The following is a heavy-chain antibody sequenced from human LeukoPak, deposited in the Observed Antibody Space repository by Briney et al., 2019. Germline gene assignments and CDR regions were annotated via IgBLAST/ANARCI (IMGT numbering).Heavy chain of an antibody. CDR1: GYTFTSYG. J-gene: IGHJ4*02. Sequence: GASGKVSCKASGYTFTSYGISWVRQAPGQGLEWMGWFSAYNGNTNYAQKLQGRVTMTTDTSTSTAYMELRSLRSDDTAVYYCARDSASMITFGGVIPRPFDYWGQGTLVTVSS. V-gene: IGHV1-18*01. D-gene: IGHD3-16*02. CDR3: ARDSASMITFGGVIPRPFDY. CDR2: FSAYNGNT.